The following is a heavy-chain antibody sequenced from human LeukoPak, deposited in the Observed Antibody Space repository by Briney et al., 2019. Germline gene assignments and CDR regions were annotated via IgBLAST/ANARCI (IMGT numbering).Heavy chain of an antibody. Sequence: PGGSLRLSCAASRFAFSNYAMNWVRQAPGKGLEWVSTVVASGGSTYYADSVKGRFTISRDSSKNTLFLHMNTLRAEDTAIYYCAKDRTVGASYWYFDLWGRGTLDTVSS. CDR2: VVASGGST. CDR3: AKDRTVGASYWYFDL. D-gene: IGHD1-26*01. V-gene: IGHV3-23*01. J-gene: IGHJ2*01. CDR1: RFAFSNYA.